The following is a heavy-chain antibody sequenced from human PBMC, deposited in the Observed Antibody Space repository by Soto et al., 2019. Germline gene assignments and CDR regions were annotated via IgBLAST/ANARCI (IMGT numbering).Heavy chain of an antibody. CDR2: INHSGST. V-gene: IGHV4-34*01. Sequence: LSLTCAVYGGSFSGYYWSWIRQPPGKGLEWIGEINHSGSTNYNPSLKSRVTISVDTSKNQFSLKLSSVTAADTAVYYCARGLTGDYWGQGTLVTVSS. J-gene: IGHJ4*02. CDR1: GGSFSGYY. CDR3: ARGLTGDY.